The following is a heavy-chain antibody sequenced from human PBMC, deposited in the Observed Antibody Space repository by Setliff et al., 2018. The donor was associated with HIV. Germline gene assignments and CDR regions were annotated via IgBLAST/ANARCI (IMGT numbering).Heavy chain of an antibody. CDR1: GYSFSDYG. CDR2: ISAYNGDT. D-gene: IGHD1-26*01. CDR3: AREEVSDGSYYKFDY. V-gene: IGHV1-18*01. J-gene: IGHJ4*02. Sequence: ASVKVSCKTSGYSFSDYGVSWVRQAPGQGLEWMGWISAYNGDTNYPQKLQGRVNMTTDTSTSTAYMELRSLRSDDTAVYYCAREEVSDGSYYKFDYWGQGTLVTVSS.